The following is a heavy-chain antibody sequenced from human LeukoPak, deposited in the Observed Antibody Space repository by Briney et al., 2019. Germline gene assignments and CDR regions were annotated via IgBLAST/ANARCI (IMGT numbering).Heavy chain of an antibody. CDR1: TGSTRGYY. Sequence: SETLSLTCIVSTGSTRGYYWSWIRQHPGKGLEWIGSIYYRGSTNHNASLKSRVSISVDTSKNQFSLKLSSVTAADTAVYYCATLSLNAFDIWGQGTMVTVSS. CDR2: IYYRGST. J-gene: IGHJ3*02. V-gene: IGHV4-59*12. CDR3: ATLSLNAFDI. D-gene: IGHD2-8*01.